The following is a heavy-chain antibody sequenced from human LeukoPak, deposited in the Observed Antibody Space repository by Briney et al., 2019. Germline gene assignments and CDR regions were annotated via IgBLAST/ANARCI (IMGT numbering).Heavy chain of an antibody. CDR2: IHPDGSIT. CDR1: GFTISNYW. V-gene: IGHV3-74*03. CDR3: APQQAFSPYNWFDP. D-gene: IGHD3-3*02. J-gene: IGHJ5*02. Sequence: GGSLRLSCVGSGFTISNYWMHWVRQAPGTGLVWVSRIHPDGSITTYADSVKGRFTISRDNTKNTLYLQMNSLRAEDTAVYYCAPQQAFSPYNWFDPWGQGTLVTVSS.